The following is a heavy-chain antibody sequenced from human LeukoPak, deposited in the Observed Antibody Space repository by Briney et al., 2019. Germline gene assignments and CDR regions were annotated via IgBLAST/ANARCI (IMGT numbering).Heavy chain of an antibody. CDR1: GFTFSSYA. CDR2: ISGSGGST. CDR3: AKFPPDYDYVWGTASFDP. Sequence: GGSLRLSCAASGFTFSSYAMSWVRQAPGKGLEWVSAISGSGGSTYYADSVKGRFTISRDNSKNTPYLQMNSLRAEDTAVYYCAKFPPDYDYVWGTASFDPWGQGTLVTVSS. D-gene: IGHD3-16*01. V-gene: IGHV3-23*01. J-gene: IGHJ5*02.